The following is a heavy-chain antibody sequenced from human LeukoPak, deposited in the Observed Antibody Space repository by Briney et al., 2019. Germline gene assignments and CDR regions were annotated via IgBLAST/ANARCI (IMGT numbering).Heavy chain of an antibody. J-gene: IGHJ4*02. V-gene: IGHV3-21*01. CDR2: ISSSSSYI. Sequence: PGGSLRLSCAASGFTFSSYSMNWVRQAPGKGVEWVSSISSSSSYIYYADSVKGRFTISRDNAKNSLYLQMNSLRAEDTAVYYCARDLLGISGGYTDYWGQGTLVTVSS. D-gene: IGHD1-26*01. CDR3: ARDLLGISGGYTDY. CDR1: GFTFSSYS.